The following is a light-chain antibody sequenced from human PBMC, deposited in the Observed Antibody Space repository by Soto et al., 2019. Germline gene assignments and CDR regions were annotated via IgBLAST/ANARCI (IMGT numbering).Light chain of an antibody. V-gene: IGLV2-14*01. CDR1: SSDVGGYNY. CDR3: SSYTSDSTLV. CDR2: EVS. Sequence: QSALTQPASVSGSPGQSITISCTGTSSDVGGYNYVSWYQQHPGKAPRLIIYEVSNRASGVSNRFSGSKSGSTASLTISGLQAEDESNYYCSSYTSDSTLVFGGGTKVTVL. J-gene: IGLJ2*01.